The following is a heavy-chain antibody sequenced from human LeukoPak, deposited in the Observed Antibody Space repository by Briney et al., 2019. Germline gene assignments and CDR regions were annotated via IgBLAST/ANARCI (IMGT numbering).Heavy chain of an antibody. V-gene: IGHV4-38-2*02. CDR1: GYSISSGYY. J-gene: IGHJ5*02. CDR3: ARDVRMRCSSTSCNDPGWFDP. D-gene: IGHD2-2*01. CDR2: IYRSGST. Sequence: SETLSLTCAVSGYSISSGYYWGWIRQPPGKGLEWIGSIYRSGSTYYNPSLKSRVTILVDTSKNQFSLKLSSVTAADTAVYYCARDVRMRCSSTSCNDPGWFDPWGQGTLVTVSS.